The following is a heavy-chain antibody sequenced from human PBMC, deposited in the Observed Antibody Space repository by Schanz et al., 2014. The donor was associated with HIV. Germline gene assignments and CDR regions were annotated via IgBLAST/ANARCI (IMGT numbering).Heavy chain of an antibody. Sequence: QVQLVESGGGVVQPGRSLRLSCVASGFSFRTFGMHWVRQAPGKGLEWVAVISYDGVNKHFADSVKGRFTISRDNSKNTLYLQMNSLRAEDTALYYCSKATSGSRGWYTGSDWGQGTLVTVSS. D-gene: IGHD6-19*01. V-gene: IGHV3-33*05. CDR2: ISYDGVNK. CDR3: SKATSGSRGWYTGSD. J-gene: IGHJ4*02. CDR1: GFSFRTFG.